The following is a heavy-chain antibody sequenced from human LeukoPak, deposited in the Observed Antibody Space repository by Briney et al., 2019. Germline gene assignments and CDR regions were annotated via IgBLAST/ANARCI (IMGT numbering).Heavy chain of an antibody. CDR1: GGSVSSGSYY. V-gene: IGHV4-61*01. CDR3: ARFSSGWYSGDY. D-gene: IGHD6-19*01. CDR2: IYYSGST. Sequence: SETLSLTCNVSGGSVSSGSYYWSWIRQPPGKGLEWIGYIYYSGSTYYNPSLKSRVTISVDTSKKQFSLKLSPVTAADTAVYYCARFSSGWYSGDYWGQGTLVTVSS. J-gene: IGHJ4*02.